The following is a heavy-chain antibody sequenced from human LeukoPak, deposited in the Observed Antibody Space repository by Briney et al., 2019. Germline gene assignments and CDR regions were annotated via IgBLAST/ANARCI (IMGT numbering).Heavy chain of an antibody. CDR3: AKSPQLTVTRATDFDY. D-gene: IGHD4-17*01. Sequence: GGSLRLSCAASGFTFSSYAMSWVRQAPGKGLEWVSAISGSGGSTYYADSVKGRFTISRDNSKNTLYLQMNSLRAEDTAVYYCAKSPQLTVTRATDFDYWGQGTLVTVSS. CDR2: ISGSGGST. V-gene: IGHV3-23*01. CDR1: GFTFSSYA. J-gene: IGHJ4*02.